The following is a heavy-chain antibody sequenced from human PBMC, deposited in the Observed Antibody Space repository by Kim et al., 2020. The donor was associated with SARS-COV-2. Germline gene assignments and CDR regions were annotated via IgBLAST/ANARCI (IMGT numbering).Heavy chain of an antibody. V-gene: IGHV4-59*01. CDR3: ARDPSHQGWFDP. Sequence: YTPSLKSRGTISVDTSKNQFSLKLSSVTAADTAVYYCARDPSHQGWFDPWGQGTLVTVSS. J-gene: IGHJ5*02.